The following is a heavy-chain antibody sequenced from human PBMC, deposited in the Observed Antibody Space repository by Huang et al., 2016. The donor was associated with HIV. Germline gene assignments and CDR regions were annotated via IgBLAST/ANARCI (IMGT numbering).Heavy chain of an antibody. J-gene: IGHJ4*02. D-gene: IGHD4-17*01. CDR3: ARGQLGSYGDYDVLY. CDR2: IIPMFGTP. V-gene: IGHV1-69*13. CDR1: GGTFSKYA. Sequence: QVQLVQSGAEVKTPGSSVKVSCKASGGTFSKYAISWVRQAPGQGLEWMGGIIPMFGTPNYARKFQGRVTITADDSMSTTYVEVSSLRSEDTALYYCARGQLGSYGDYDVLYWGQGTLVTVSS.